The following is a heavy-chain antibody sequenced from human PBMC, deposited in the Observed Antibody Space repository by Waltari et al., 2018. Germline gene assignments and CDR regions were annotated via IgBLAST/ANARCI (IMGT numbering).Heavy chain of an antibody. CDR1: EFTFSTYW. D-gene: IGHD3-10*01. CDR3: ATYRWLGY. V-gene: IGHV3-7*03. Sequence: EVELVESGGGLVQQRGSLRFPCAVPEFTFSTYWMTWVRQASGRGLEWVANINYDGSEKNYVDSVKGRFTISRDNARNSLYLQMNSLRAEDTAVYYCATYRWLGYWGQGTLVTVSS. CDR2: INYDGSEK. J-gene: IGHJ4*02.